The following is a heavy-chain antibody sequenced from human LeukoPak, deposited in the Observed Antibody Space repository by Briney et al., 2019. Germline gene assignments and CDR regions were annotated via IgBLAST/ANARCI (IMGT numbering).Heavy chain of an antibody. Sequence: ASVKVSCKASGYTFTSYGISWVRQAPGQGLEWMGWISAYNGNTNYAQKLQGRVTMTTDTSTSTAYMELRSLRSDDTAVYYCARRARGSGYYSLLDYWGQGTLVTVSS. CDR1: GYTFTSYG. J-gene: IGHJ4*02. CDR3: ARRARGSGYYSLLDY. D-gene: IGHD3-22*01. V-gene: IGHV1-18*01. CDR2: ISAYNGNT.